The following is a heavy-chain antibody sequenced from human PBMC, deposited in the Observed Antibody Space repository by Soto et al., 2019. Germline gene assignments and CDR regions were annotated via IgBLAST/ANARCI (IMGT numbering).Heavy chain of an antibody. CDR1: GGSITSYY. Sequence: PSETLSLTCTVSGGSITSYYWSWIRQPPGKGLEWIGFIYYSGSTSYNPSLKSRVGISVDTSKNQFSLKLSSVTAADTAVYYCARQVTTIYYYFDYWGQGALVTVSS. J-gene: IGHJ4*02. CDR2: IYYSGST. CDR3: ARQVTTIYYYFDY. V-gene: IGHV4-59*08. D-gene: IGHD5-12*01.